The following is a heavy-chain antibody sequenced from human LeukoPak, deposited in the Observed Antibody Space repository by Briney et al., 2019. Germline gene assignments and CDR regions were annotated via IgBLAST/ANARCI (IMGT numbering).Heavy chain of an antibody. J-gene: IGHJ4*02. V-gene: IGHV3-30*03. Sequence: GGSLRLSCAVSGFTFSSYSMNWVRQAPGKGLEWVAVISYDGSNKYYADSVKGRFTISRDNSKNTLYLQMNSLRAEDTAVYYCARDLRKYSSSSTLGYWGQGTLVTVSS. CDR2: ISYDGSNK. D-gene: IGHD6-6*01. CDR3: ARDLRKYSSSSTLGY. CDR1: GFTFSSYS.